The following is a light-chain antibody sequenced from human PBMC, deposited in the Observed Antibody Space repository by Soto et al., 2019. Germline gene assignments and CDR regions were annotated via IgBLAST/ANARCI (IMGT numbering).Light chain of an antibody. CDR1: QSVSNNY. CDR2: GAS. Sequence: EIVLTQSPGTLSLSPGDRATLSCRASQSVSNNYLAWYQQKPGQTPRLLIYGASSRATGIPDRFSGSGSGTDFTLTISRLEPEDFAVYYCQQYGRSPSTFGGGTKVEIK. J-gene: IGKJ4*01. V-gene: IGKV3-20*01. CDR3: QQYGRSPST.